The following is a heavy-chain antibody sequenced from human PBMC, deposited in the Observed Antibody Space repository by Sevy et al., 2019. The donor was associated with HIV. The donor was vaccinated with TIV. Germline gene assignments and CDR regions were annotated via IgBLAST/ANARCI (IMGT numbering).Heavy chain of an antibody. CDR1: GFTFSSYA. J-gene: IGHJ4*02. Sequence: GGSLRLSCAASGFTFSSYAMHWVRQAPGKGLEWVAVISYDGSNKYYADSVKGRFTISRDNSKNTLYLQMNSLRTEDTAVYYCAKDDLGSIDYWGQGTMVTVSS. CDR3: AKDDLGSIDY. CDR2: ISYDGSNK. D-gene: IGHD3-10*01. V-gene: IGHV3-30-3*02.